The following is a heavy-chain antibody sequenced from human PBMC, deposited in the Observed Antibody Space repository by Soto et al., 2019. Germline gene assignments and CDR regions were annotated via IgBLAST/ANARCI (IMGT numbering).Heavy chain of an antibody. J-gene: IGHJ5*02. D-gene: IGHD2-15*01. Sequence: QVQLVQSGAEVKKPGASVKVSCKASGYTFTSYGISWVRQAPGQGLEWMRWISAYNGNRNYAQKLQGRVTMTTDTTTSTAYMELRSLRCEDKAVYYCASADMSLVGFDPWGQGTLVTVSS. CDR1: GYTFTSYG. V-gene: IGHV1-18*01. CDR3: ASADMSLVGFDP. CDR2: ISAYNGNR.